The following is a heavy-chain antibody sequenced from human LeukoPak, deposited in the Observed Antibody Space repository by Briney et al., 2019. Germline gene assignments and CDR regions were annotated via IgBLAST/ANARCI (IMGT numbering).Heavy chain of an antibody. CDR2: FFYSGST. J-gene: IGHJ5*02. V-gene: IGHV4-30-4*01. CDR3: ARATYGDNRWFDP. Sequence: PSETLSLTCSVAGGSISSGDFYWRWIRQTPGKGLGWIGYFFYSGSTYYNPSLKSRVTISVDTSKSQFSLRLSSVTAADTAVYYCARATYGDNRWFDPWGQGTLVTVSS. CDR1: GGSISSGDFY. D-gene: IGHD4-17*01.